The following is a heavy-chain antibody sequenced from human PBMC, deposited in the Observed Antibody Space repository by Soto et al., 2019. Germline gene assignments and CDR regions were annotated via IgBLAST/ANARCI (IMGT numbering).Heavy chain of an antibody. D-gene: IGHD6-13*01. CDR2: ISSSSSYI. CDR1: GFTFSSYS. CDR3: ARDGKYSSSFYYYYGMDV. V-gene: IGHV3-21*01. Sequence: EVQLVESGGGLVKPGGSLRLSCAASGFTFSSYSMNWVRQAPGKGLEWVSSISSSSSYIYYADSVKGRFTISRDNAKNSLYLQMNSLRAEDTAVYYCARDGKYSSSFYYYYGMDVWGQGTTVTVSS. J-gene: IGHJ6*02.